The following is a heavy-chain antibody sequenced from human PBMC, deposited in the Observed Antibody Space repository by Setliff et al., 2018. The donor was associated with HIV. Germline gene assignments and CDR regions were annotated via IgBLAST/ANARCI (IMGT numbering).Heavy chain of an antibody. Sequence: SETLSLTCTVSGYSIKNGYYWGWIWQSPGKGLEWIGSIFHTANMQYNPSLKSRVSISVDTSKNQFSLKLNSMTAADTALYYCARDRGYYDSSGHRTGVFDIWGQGTMVTVSS. CDR1: GYSIKNGYY. CDR2: IFHTANM. V-gene: IGHV4-38-2*02. CDR3: ARDRGYYDSSGHRTGVFDI. J-gene: IGHJ3*02. D-gene: IGHD3-22*01.